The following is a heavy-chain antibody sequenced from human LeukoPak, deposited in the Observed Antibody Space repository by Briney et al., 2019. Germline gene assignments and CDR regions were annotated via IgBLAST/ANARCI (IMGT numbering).Heavy chain of an antibody. CDR2: IYYSGST. J-gene: IGHJ4*02. V-gene: IGHV4-31*03. Sequence: SQTLSLTCTVSGGSISSGDYYLSWIRQHPGKGLEWIGYIYYSGSTYYNPSLKSRVTIFVVTSKNQFSLKLSSVTAADTAVYYCAASSSLSYGAPDYWGQGTLVTVSS. CDR1: GGSISSGDYY. CDR3: AASSSLSYGAPDY. D-gene: IGHD4-17*01.